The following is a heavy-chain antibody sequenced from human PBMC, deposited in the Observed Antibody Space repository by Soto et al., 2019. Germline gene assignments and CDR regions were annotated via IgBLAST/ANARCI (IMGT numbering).Heavy chain of an antibody. D-gene: IGHD3-22*01. CDR2: ISYDGSNK. CDR3: AKDLYYYDSSGEFDY. CDR1: GFTFSSYG. V-gene: IGHV3-30*18. J-gene: IGHJ4*02. Sequence: GGSLRLSCAASGFTFSSYGMHWVRQAPGKGLEWVAVISYDGSNKYYADSVKGRFTISRDNSKNTLYLQMNSLRAEDTAVYYCAKDLYYYDSSGEFDYWGQGTLVTVSS.